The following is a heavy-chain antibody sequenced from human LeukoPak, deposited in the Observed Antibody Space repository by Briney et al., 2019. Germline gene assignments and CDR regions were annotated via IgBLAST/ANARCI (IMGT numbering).Heavy chain of an antibody. J-gene: IGHJ4*02. D-gene: IGHD4-11*01. Sequence: GGSLRLSCAASGFIFSSYWMHWVRQAPGKGLVWVSRINSDGSSTSYADSVKGRFTISRDNAKNTLYLQMNSLRAEDTAVYYCARARIQYPTLYYFDYWGQGTLLTVSS. CDR3: ARARIQYPTLYYFDY. CDR2: INSDGSST. V-gene: IGHV3-74*01. CDR1: GFIFSSYW.